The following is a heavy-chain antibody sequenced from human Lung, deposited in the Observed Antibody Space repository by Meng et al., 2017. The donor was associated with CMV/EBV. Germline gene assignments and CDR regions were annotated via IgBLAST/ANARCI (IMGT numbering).Heavy chain of an antibody. CDR1: GFTFSTYS. CDR3: ARGLSPIAVYDDYVDY. CDR2: ISSSSSYR. Sequence: GESXKTSRAAPGFTFSTYSMNWVRQAPGKGLEWVSSISSSSSYRYYADSVKGRFTISRDNAKISLSLQMNSLRAEDTAVYYCARGLSPIAVYDDYVDYWGQGTLVTVSS. J-gene: IGHJ4*02. D-gene: IGHD5/OR15-5a*01. V-gene: IGHV3-21*04.